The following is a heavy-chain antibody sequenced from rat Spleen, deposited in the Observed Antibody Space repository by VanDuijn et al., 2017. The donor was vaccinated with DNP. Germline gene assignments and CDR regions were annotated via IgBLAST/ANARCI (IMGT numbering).Heavy chain of an antibody. D-gene: IGHD5-1*01. CDR3: ARWSNWGGFDY. CDR1: GYSITSSYT. J-gene: IGHJ2*01. Sequence: EVQLQESGPGLVKPSQSLSLTCSVTGYSITSSYTWNWIRKFPGAKMAWVGHISYSGSTTYNPSLKSRISITRNTSKNQFFLQLNSVITEDTATYYCARWSNWGGFDYWGQGVMVTVSS. CDR2: ISYSGST. V-gene: IGHV3-1*01.